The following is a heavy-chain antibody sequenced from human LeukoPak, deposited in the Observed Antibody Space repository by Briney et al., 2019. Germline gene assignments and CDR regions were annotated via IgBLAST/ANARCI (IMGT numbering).Heavy chain of an antibody. CDR2: LIPISDTP. D-gene: IGHD6-19*01. J-gene: IGHJ4*02. CDR3: ARSLAVAVAGAGHDY. Sequence: SVKVSCKSSGGTFRNYAMSWVRRAPGQGLEWMGGLIPISDTPKYAQKFQGRLTISTDESTSTAYMELSSLTSKDTAVYYCARSLAVAVAGAGHDYWGQGTLVTVSS. CDR1: GGTFRNYA. V-gene: IGHV1-69*05.